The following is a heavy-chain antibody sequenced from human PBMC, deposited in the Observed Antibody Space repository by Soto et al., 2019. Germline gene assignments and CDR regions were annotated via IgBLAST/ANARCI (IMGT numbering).Heavy chain of an antibody. D-gene: IGHD2-15*01. CDR3: ARSQGGSSSLDIYYYYYYGMDV. Sequence: QVQLVQSGAEVKKPGSSVKVSCKAPGGTFSSYAISWVRQAPGQGLEWMGGIIPIFGTAKYAQNFQGRVTITADESTSTGYMELSSLRSEETAVYYCARSQGGSSSLDIYYYYYYGMDVWGQGTTVTVSS. V-gene: IGHV1-69*01. CDR1: GGTFSSYA. CDR2: IIPIFGTA. J-gene: IGHJ6*02.